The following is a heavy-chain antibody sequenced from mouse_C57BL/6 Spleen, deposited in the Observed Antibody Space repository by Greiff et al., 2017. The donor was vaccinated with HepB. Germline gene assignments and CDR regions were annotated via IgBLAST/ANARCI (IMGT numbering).Heavy chain of an antibody. Sequence: QVTLKESGPGILQPSQTLSLTCSFSGFSLSTFGMGVGWIRQPSGKGLEWLAHIWWDDDKYYNPALKSRLTISKDTSKNQVFLKIANVDTADTATYYCARISYYSNYGSYYAMDYWGQGTSVTVSS. CDR1: GFSLSTFGMG. J-gene: IGHJ4*01. CDR2: IWWDDDK. CDR3: ARISYYSNYGSYYAMDY. D-gene: IGHD2-5*01. V-gene: IGHV8-8*01.